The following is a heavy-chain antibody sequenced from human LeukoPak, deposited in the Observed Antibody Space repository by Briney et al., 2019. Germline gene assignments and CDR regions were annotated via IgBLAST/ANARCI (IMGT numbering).Heavy chain of an antibody. Sequence: GGSLRLSCAASGFTFSSYSMNWVRRAPGKGLEWVSSISSSSSYIYYADSVKGRFTISRDNAKNSLYLQMNSLRAEDTAVYYCARGLYSSSPLIGYWGQGTLVTVSS. CDR1: GFTFSSYS. CDR2: ISSSSSYI. D-gene: IGHD6-6*01. CDR3: ARGLYSSSPLIGY. V-gene: IGHV3-21*01. J-gene: IGHJ4*02.